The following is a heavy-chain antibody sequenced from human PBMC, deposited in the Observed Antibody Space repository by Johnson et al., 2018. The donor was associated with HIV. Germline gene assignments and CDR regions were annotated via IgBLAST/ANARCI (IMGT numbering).Heavy chain of an antibody. V-gene: IGHV3-66*01. Sequence: VQLVESGGGLVKPGGSLTLSCVASGFIVSSNYMSWVRQAPGKGLEWVSVLYSGGSTYYADFVKDRVIISRDNSKNTLYLQMNSLRAEYTALYYCAKDQGFRLKYLEWLNAFDIWGQGTTVTVSS. CDR1: GFIVSSNY. J-gene: IGHJ3*02. CDR3: AKDQGFRLKYLEWLNAFDI. D-gene: IGHD3-3*01. CDR2: LYSGGST.